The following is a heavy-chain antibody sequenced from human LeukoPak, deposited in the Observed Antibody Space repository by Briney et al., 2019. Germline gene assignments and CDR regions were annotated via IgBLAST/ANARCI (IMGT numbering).Heavy chain of an antibody. CDR1: GFTVSSHY. V-gene: IGHV3-53*01. Sequence: QPGGSLRLSCAASGFTVSSHYMRWVRQARGKGLEWVSVIYSGGSTYYADSVKGRFTISRDNSKNTLCLQMNSLRAEDTAVYYCARSRSYYYGMDVWGQGTTVTVSS. CDR2: IYSGGST. J-gene: IGHJ6*02. CDR3: ARSRSYYYGMDV. D-gene: IGHD2-2*01.